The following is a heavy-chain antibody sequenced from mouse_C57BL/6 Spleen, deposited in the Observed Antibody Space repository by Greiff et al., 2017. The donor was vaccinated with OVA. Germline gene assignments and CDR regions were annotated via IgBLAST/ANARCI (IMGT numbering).Heavy chain of an antibody. D-gene: IGHD2-4*01. CDR2: ISYDGSN. CDR3: ARYYDYWYFDV. Sequence: VQLQQSGPGLVKPSQSLSLTCSVTGYSITSGYYWNWIRQFPGNKLEWMGYISYDGSNNYNPSLKNRLSITRDTSKNQFFLKLNSVTTEDTATYYCARYYDYWYFDVWGTGTTVTVSS. CDR1: GYSITSGYY. J-gene: IGHJ1*03. V-gene: IGHV3-6*01.